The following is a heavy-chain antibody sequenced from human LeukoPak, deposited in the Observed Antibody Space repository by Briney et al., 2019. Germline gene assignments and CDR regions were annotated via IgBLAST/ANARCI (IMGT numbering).Heavy chain of an antibody. D-gene: IGHD6-19*01. Sequence: SETLSLTCTVSGGSISSSSYYWGWIRQPPGKGLEWIGSIFYSGGTYYSPSFKSRVTISVDTSNNQFSLKLSSVTAADTAVYYCARRGSGLDWFDPWGQGTLVTVSS. CDR3: ARRGSGLDWFDP. J-gene: IGHJ5*02. CDR1: GGSISSSSYY. V-gene: IGHV4-39*01. CDR2: IFYSGGT.